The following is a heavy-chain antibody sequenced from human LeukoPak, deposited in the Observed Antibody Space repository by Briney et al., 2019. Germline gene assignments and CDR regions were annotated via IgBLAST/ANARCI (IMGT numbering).Heavy chain of an antibody. CDR1: GFTFKTYW. V-gene: IGHV3-33*08. J-gene: IGHJ2*01. Sequence: GGSLRLSCAASGFTFKTYWMHWVRQAPGKGPEWVAVIWNDGGRKYYADSVEGRFTISRDNSKNTLYLQMNSLRDEDTAVYYCARPGERWDNWYFDLWGRGTLVTVSS. CDR2: IWNDGGRK. D-gene: IGHD7-27*01. CDR3: ARPGERWDNWYFDL.